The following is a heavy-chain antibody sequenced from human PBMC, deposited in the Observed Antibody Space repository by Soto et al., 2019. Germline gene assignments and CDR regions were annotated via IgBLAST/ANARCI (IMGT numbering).Heavy chain of an antibody. Sequence: EVQLVESGGGLVQPGGSLRLSCVASGFSFSNDNMNWVRQAPGKGLEWVSYITDSSDTVHYADSVRGRFTISRDNAESFLYLQMNSLRDEDTAMYFCARDFGNGYYLDSWGRGTLVTVSS. D-gene: IGHD3-3*01. CDR3: ARDFGNGYYLDS. J-gene: IGHJ4*02. CDR2: ITDSSDTV. V-gene: IGHV3-48*02. CDR1: GFSFSNDN.